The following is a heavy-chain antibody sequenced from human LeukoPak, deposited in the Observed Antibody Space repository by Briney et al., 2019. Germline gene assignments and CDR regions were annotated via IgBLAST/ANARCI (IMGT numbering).Heavy chain of an antibody. Sequence: PGGSLRLSCAASGFTFDDYAMHWVRQAPGKGLEWVSLISWDGGSTYYADSVKGRFTISRDNSKNSLYLQMNSLRAEDTALYYCAKDISYGSGSSLDYWGQGTLVTVSS. D-gene: IGHD3-10*01. V-gene: IGHV3-43D*04. CDR2: ISWDGGST. J-gene: IGHJ4*02. CDR1: GFTFDDYA. CDR3: AKDISYGSGSSLDY.